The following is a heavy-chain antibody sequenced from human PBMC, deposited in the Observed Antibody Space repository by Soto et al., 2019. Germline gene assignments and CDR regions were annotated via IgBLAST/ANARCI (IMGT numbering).Heavy chain of an antibody. CDR3: AKDQVNGIAAPTTYGVDP. CDR2: IIPIFGTA. J-gene: IGHJ5*02. V-gene: IGHV1-69*06. D-gene: IGHD6-13*01. CDR1: GGTFSRHA. Sequence: SVKVSCKASGGTFSRHAISWVRQAPGQGLEWMGGIIPIFGTANYAHKFQRRVTITADKSTSTVYMALSSLRSEDTAVYECAKDQVNGIAAPTTYGVDPWGQGTLVTVSS.